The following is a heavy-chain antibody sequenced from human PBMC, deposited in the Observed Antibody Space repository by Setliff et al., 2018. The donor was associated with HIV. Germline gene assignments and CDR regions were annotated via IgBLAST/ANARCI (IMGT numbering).Heavy chain of an antibody. CDR1: GFTLSTYR. V-gene: IGHV3-23*01. Sequence: GGSLRLSCVASGFTLSTYRMTWVRQAPGKGLEWVSSISGSAGSTYYADSVKGRFTISRDNSKNTLYLQMNSLRAEDTAVYYCAKETFYYDSSGYWPEPGYYFDYWGQGTLVTVSS. D-gene: IGHD3-22*01. J-gene: IGHJ4*02. CDR2: ISGSAGST. CDR3: AKETFYYDSSGYWPEPGYYFDY.